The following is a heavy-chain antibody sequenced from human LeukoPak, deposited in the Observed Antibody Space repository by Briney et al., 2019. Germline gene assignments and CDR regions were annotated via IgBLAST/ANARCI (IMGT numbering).Heavy chain of an antibody. CDR1: GGSISSYY. CDR2: IYYSGST. CDR3: ARRGYCSGGSCTATFDY. Sequence: SETLSLTCTVSGGSISSYYWSWIRQPPGKGLEWIGYIYYSGSTSYNPSLKSRVTISVDTSKNQFSLKLSSVTAADTAVYYCARRGYCSGGSCTATFDYWGQGTLVTVFS. D-gene: IGHD2-15*01. V-gene: IGHV4-59*12. J-gene: IGHJ4*02.